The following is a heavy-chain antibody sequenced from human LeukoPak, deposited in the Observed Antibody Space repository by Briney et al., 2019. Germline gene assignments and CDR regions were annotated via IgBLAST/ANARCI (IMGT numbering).Heavy chain of an antibody. CDR1: GGSISSGGYS. J-gene: IGHJ4*02. CDR3: ARMGYSSGWSPYYFDY. D-gene: IGHD6-19*01. V-gene: IGHV4-30-2*01. CDR2: IYHSGST. Sequence: PSQTLSLTCAVSGGSISSGGYSWSWVRQPPGKGLEWIGYIYHSGSTYYNPSLKSRVTIPVDTSKNQFSLKLSSVTAADTAVYYCARMGYSSGWSPYYFDYWGQGTLVTVSS.